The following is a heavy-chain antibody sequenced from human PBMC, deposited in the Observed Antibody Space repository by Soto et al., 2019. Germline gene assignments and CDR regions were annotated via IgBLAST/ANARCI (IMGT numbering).Heavy chain of an antibody. J-gene: IGHJ5*02. CDR1: GFTFSSYG. V-gene: IGHV3-33*01. D-gene: IGHD6-19*01. CDR2: IWYDGSNK. CDR3: ARDSGIAVAGTIAGWFDP. Sequence: QVQLVESGGGVVQPGRSLRLSCAASGFTFSSYGMHWVRQAPGTGLEWVAVIWYDGSNKYYAVSVKGRFTIYRDNSKNTLYLQMNSLRAEDTAVYYCARDSGIAVAGTIAGWFDPLGQGALVPGSS.